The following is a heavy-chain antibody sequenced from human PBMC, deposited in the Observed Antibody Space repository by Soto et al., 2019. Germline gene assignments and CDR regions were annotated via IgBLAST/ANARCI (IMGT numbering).Heavy chain of an antibody. V-gene: IGHV3-23*01. D-gene: IGHD2-2*01. CDR1: GFTFSSYA. CDR2: ISGSGGST. CDR3: AKLGGYCSSTSCSNHDY. J-gene: IGHJ4*02. Sequence: PGGSLRLSCAASGFTFSSYAMSWVRQAPGKGLEWVSAISGSGGSTYYADSVKGRFTISRDNSKNTLYLQMNSLRAEDTAVYYCAKLGGYCSSTSCSNHDYWGQGTLVTVSS.